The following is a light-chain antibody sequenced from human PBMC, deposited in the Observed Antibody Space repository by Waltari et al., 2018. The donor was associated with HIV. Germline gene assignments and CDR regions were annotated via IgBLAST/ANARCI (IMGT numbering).Light chain of an antibody. Sequence: QSALTQPASVSGSPGQSITVPCTGTSSDFGGYNYALWYQKHPGKAPKLMIYDVSNRPSGVSNRFSGSKSGNTASLTISGLQAEDEADYYCSSYTSSSPYAFGTGTKVTVL. CDR3: SSYTSSSPYA. J-gene: IGLJ1*01. CDR2: DVS. V-gene: IGLV2-14*03. CDR1: SSDFGGYNY.